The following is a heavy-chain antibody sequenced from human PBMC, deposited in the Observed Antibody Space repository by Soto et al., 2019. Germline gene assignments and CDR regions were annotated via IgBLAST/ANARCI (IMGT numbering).Heavy chain of an antibody. V-gene: IGHV1-69*13. CDR2: IIPVFGAP. J-gene: IGHJ4*02. Sequence: SVKVSCKASGVVFSTYAITWVRQVPGQGLEWMGVIIPVFGAPQYAQRFQGRVTITADESTSTAYMELTNLRSDDTAIYYCARDWCMTGACYSGLEYWGQGTVVTASS. CDR1: GVVFSTYA. D-gene: IGHD2-15*01. CDR3: ARDWCMTGACYSGLEY.